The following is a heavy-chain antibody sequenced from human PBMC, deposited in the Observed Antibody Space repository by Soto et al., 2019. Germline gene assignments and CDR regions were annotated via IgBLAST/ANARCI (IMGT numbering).Heavy chain of an antibody. CDR1: GGSITYINNHY. J-gene: IGHJ4*02. CDR2: FYYSGST. V-gene: IGHV4-61*01. CDR3: ARVDLKGHFDY. Sequence: PSETLSLTCTVSGGSITYINNHYCSWFRLPPGKGLEWIGYFYYSGSTNYNPSLKSRVTMSVDTSKSQFFLKLSSVIAADTAVYYCARVDLKGHFDYWGLGTLVTVSS.